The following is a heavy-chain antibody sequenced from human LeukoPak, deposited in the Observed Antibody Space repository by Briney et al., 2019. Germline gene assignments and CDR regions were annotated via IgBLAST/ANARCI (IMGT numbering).Heavy chain of an antibody. V-gene: IGHV1-46*01. J-gene: IGHJ6*02. CDR3: AREGFPPKIADFWSGLGPYYYYGMDV. CDR2: INPSGGST. D-gene: IGHD3-3*01. CDR1: GYTFTSYY. Sequence: ASVKVSCKASGYTFTSYYMHWVRQAPGQGLEWMGIINPSGGSTSYTQKFQGRVTMTRDTSTSTVYMELSSLRAEDTAVYYCAREGFPPKIADFWSGLGPYYYYGMDVWGQGTTVTVSS.